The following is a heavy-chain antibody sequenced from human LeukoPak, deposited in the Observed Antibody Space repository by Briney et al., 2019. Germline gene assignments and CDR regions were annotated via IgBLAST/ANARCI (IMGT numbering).Heavy chain of an antibody. Sequence: SETLSLTCSVSGGSISSSSYYWGWIRQPPGKGLEGIGGIYYSGSTYYNPSLKSRVTISVDTSKNQFSLKLSSVTAADTAVYYCARQIVLMVYAIRYFDYWGQGTLVTVSS. D-gene: IGHD2-8*01. V-gene: IGHV4-39*01. CDR1: GGSISSSSYY. J-gene: IGHJ4*02. CDR3: ARQIVLMVYAIRYFDY. CDR2: IYYSGST.